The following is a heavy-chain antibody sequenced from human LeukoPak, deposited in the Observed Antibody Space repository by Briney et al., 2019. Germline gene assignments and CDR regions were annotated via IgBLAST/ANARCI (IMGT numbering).Heavy chain of an antibody. J-gene: IGHJ4*02. CDR1: GFTFSDYY. D-gene: IGHD1-1*01. CDR2: ISSSSSYI. CDR3: ARGGGTHFDY. Sequence: GGSLRLSCAGSGFTFSDYYMVWVRQAPGKGLEWVSSISSSSSYIYYADSVKGRFTISRDNAKNSLYLQMNSLRAEDTAVYYCARGGGTHFDYWGQGTLVTVSS. V-gene: IGHV3-21*01.